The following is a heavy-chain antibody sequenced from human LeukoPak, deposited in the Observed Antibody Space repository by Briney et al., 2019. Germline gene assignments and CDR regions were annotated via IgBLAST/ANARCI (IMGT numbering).Heavy chain of an antibody. CDR3: ARHGALLWFWELFLYNWFDP. D-gene: IGHD3-10*01. Sequence: SETLSLTCAVYGGSFSGYYWSWIRQPPGKGLEWIGEINHSGSTNYNPSLKSRVTISVDTSKNQFSLKLSSVTAADTAVYYCARHGALLWFWELFLYNWFDPWGQGTLVTVSS. J-gene: IGHJ5*02. CDR2: INHSGST. V-gene: IGHV4-34*01. CDR1: GGSFSGYY.